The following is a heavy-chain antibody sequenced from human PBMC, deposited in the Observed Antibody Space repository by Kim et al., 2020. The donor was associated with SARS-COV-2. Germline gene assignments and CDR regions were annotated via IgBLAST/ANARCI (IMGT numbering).Heavy chain of an antibody. CDR1: GGSFSGYY. D-gene: IGHD3-10*01. CDR2: INHSGST. Sequence: SETLSLTCAVYGGSFSGYYWSWIRQPPGKGLEWIGEINHSGSTNYNPSLKSRVTISVDTSKNQFSLKLSSVTAADTAVYYCASASSITMVRGVITFFDY. CDR3: ASASSITMVRGVITFFDY. J-gene: IGHJ4*01. V-gene: IGHV4-34*01.